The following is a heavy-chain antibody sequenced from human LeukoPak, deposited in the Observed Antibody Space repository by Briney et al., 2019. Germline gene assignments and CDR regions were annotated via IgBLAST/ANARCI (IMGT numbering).Heavy chain of an antibody. CDR3: AKDPDYSSGWPHYFDY. CDR2: ISGSGGST. CDR1: GFYFSTYA. V-gene: IGHV3-23*01. Sequence: GGSLRLSCAASGFYFSTYAMSWVRQAPGKGLEWVSGISGSGGSTYYADSVKGRFTMSRDNSKKTLYPHMNSLRAADTAVYYCAKDPDYSSGWPHYFDYWGQGAVVTVSS. D-gene: IGHD6-19*01. J-gene: IGHJ4*02.